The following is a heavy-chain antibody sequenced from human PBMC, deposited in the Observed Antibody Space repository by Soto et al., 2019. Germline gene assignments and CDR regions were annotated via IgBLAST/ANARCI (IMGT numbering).Heavy chain of an antibody. CDR1: GGSISSGGYY. Sequence: SEPLSLTCTVSGGSISSGGYYWSWIRQHPGKGLEWIGYIYYSGSTYYNPSLKSRVTISVDTSKNQFSLKLSSVTAADTAVYYCAAMTRRGNHKPRALYYYYYYMDVWGKGTTVTVSS. CDR2: IYYSGST. J-gene: IGHJ6*03. D-gene: IGHD5-18*01. CDR3: AAMTRRGNHKPRALYYYYYYMDV. V-gene: IGHV4-31*03.